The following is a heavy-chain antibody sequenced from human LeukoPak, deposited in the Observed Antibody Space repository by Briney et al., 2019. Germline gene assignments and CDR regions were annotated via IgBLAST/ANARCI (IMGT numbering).Heavy chain of an antibody. CDR1: GGTFSSYA. CDR3: ARGVVYNYYYYYMDV. D-gene: IGHD3-22*01. V-gene: IGHV1-69*05. Sequence: ASVKVSCKASGGTFSSYAISWVRQAPGQGLEWMGGIIPIFGTANYAQKFQGRVTITTDESTSTAYMELSSLRSEDTAVYYCARGVVYNYYYYYMDVWGKGTTVTVSS. CDR2: IIPIFGTA. J-gene: IGHJ6*03.